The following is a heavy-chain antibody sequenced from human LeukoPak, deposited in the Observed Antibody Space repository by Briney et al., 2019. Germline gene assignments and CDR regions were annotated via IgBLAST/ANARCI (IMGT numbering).Heavy chain of an antibody. J-gene: IGHJ4*02. V-gene: IGHV1-69*05. Sequence: SVKVSCKASGGTFSSYAISWVRQAPGQGLEWMGRIIPIFGTANYAQKFQGRVTITTDESTSTAYMELSSLRSEDTAVYYCAVGHDYGDRRFDYWGQGTLVTVSS. CDR2: IIPIFGTA. CDR3: AVGHDYGDRRFDY. D-gene: IGHD4-17*01. CDR1: GGTFSSYA.